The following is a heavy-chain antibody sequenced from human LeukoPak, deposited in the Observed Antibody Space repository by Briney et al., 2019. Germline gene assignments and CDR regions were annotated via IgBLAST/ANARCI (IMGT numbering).Heavy chain of an antibody. V-gene: IGHV3-30*02. CDR3: AKDLLGGNSVGWLDP. CDR2: IRYDGSNK. J-gene: IGHJ5*02. Sequence: PGGSLRLSCAASGFTFSSYGMQWVRQAPGKGLEWAAFIRYDGSNKYYADSVKGRFTISRDNSKNTLYLQMNSLRAEDTAVYYCAKDLLGGNSVGWLDPWGQGTLVTVSS. D-gene: IGHD4-23*01. CDR1: GFTFSSYG.